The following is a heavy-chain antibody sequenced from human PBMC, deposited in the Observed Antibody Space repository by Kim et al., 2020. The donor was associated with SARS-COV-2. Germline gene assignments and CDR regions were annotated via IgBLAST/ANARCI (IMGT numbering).Heavy chain of an antibody. D-gene: IGHD2-2*02. CDR3: ASAYPLDY. V-gene: IGHV4-39*01. Sequence: SGSTYYNPSLKSRVTISVDTSKNQFSLKLGSVTAADTAVYYCASAYPLDYWGQGTLVTVSS. CDR2: SGST. J-gene: IGHJ4*02.